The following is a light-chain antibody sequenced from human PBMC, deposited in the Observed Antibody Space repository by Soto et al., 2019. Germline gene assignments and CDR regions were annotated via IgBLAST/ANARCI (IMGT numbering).Light chain of an antibody. CDR1: SSDVGSYNL. V-gene: IGLV2-23*02. Sequence: QSALTQPASVSGSPGQSITISCTGTSSDVGSYNLVSWYQQHPGKAPKLMIYEVSKRPSGVSNRFSGSKSGNTASLTISGLQAEDEADYYCCSYAASSIPWVFGGGTKLTVL. J-gene: IGLJ3*02. CDR3: CSYAASSIPWV. CDR2: EVS.